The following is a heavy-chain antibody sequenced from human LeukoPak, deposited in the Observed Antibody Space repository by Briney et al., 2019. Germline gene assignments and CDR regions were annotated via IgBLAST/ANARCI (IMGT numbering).Heavy chain of an antibody. V-gene: IGHV3-23*01. J-gene: IGHJ4*02. CDR1: GFIFSSYA. Sequence: GGSLRLSCAASGFIFSSYAMSWVRQTPRKGLEWVSTILNSGGSTYYAASVKGRFTISRDNSKNTLFLQMNSLRAEDTAVYYCANEIRPNDYWGQGTLVTVSS. CDR3: ANEIRPNDY. D-gene: IGHD4-17*01. CDR2: ILNSGGST.